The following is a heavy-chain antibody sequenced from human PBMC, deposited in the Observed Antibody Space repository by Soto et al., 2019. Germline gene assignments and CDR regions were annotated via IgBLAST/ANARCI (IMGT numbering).Heavy chain of an antibody. CDR3: AGVGGYSSSCLGGGNYYYYGMDV. J-gene: IGHJ6*02. CDR2: ISSSSSTI. V-gene: IGHV3-48*02. D-gene: IGHD6-13*01. Sequence: PGGSLRLSCAASGFTFSSYSMNWVRQAPGKGLEWVSYISSSSSTIYYADSVKGRFAISRDNAKNSLYLQMNSLRDEDTAVYYCAGVGGYSSSCLGGGNYYYYGMDVWGQGTTVTVSS. CDR1: GFTFSSYS.